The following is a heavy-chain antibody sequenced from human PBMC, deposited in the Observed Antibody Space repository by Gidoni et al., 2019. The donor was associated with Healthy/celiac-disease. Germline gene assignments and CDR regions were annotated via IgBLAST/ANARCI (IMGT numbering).Heavy chain of an antibody. J-gene: IGHJ6*02. CDR1: GGYISSGDYY. D-gene: IGHD1-26*01. CDR2: IYYRGST. CDR3: ARVAKWELLGYYYVMDV. V-gene: IGHV4-30-4*01. Sequence: QVQLQESGPGLVKPSQTLSLTCTVSGGYISSGDYYWSWIRQPPGKGLEWIGYIYYRGSTYYNPSLKSRVTISVDTSKNQFSLKLSSVTAADTAVYYWARVAKWELLGYYYVMDVWGQGTTVTVSS.